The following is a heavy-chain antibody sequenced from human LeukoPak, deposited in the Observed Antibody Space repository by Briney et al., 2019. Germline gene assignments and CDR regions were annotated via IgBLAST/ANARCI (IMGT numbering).Heavy chain of an antibody. V-gene: IGHV3-7*03. D-gene: IGHD5-24*01. Sequence: GGTLRLSCAASGFMFSSNWMSWVRLAPGKGLEWVANIKEDGTETYYVDSVKGRFTISRDNAKNSLYLQMNSLRVEDTAVYYCAEEGRSLQTYWGQGTLVTVSS. CDR3: AEEGRSLQTY. CDR1: GFMFSSNW. CDR2: IKEDGTET. J-gene: IGHJ4*02.